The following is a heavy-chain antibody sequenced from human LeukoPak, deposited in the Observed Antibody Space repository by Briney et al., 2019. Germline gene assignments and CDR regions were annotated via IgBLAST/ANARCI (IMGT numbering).Heavy chain of an antibody. J-gene: IGHJ6*03. CDR1: GYSFTNYG. CDR3: ASSQLGQEYYYYMDV. D-gene: IGHD6-6*01. CDR2: INPSGNST. V-gene: IGHV1-46*01. Sequence: ASVKVSCKASGYSFTNYGITWVRQAPGQGLEWMGIINPSGNSTAYAQKFQGRVTMTRDMSTSTVYMELSSLRSEDTAVYFCASSQLGQEYYYYMDVWGTGTTVTVSS.